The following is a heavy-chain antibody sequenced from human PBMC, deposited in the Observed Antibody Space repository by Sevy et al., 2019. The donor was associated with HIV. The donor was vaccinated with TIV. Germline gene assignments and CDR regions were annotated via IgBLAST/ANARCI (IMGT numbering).Heavy chain of an antibody. CDR3: AREGCNSRHDY. D-gene: IGHD2-8*01. CDR2: LSFGCGKI. Sequence: GGSLRLSCAASGFAFYDYSMSWIRQAPGKGLEWVATLSFGCGKINYADSVKGRFTITRDNSKNSFYLQMDNMRVEDTATYYRAREGCNSRHDYWGQGTRVTVSS. V-gene: IGHV3-23*01. J-gene: IGHJ4*02. CDR1: GFAFYDYS.